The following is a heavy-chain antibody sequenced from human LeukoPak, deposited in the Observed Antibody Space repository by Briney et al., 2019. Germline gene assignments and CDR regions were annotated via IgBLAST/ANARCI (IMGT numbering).Heavy chain of an antibody. D-gene: IGHD1-26*01. CDR3: ARATPRGSYDARAFDI. CDR2: IYRDGST. Sequence: GGSLRLSCAASGFTVSNNYMSWVRQAPGKGLEWVSVIYRDGSTYYADSVKGRFTISRDNAKNSLYLQMNSLRAEDTAVYYCARATPRGSYDARAFDIWGQGTMVTVSS. V-gene: IGHV3-53*01. CDR1: GFTVSNNY. J-gene: IGHJ3*02.